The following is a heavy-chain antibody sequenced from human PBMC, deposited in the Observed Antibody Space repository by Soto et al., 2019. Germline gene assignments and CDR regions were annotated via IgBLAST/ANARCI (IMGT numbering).Heavy chain of an antibody. J-gene: IGHJ4*02. D-gene: IGHD4-17*01. CDR1: GGTFSSYA. CDR2: MNPYFGNT. V-gene: IGHV1-8*02. Sequence: GASVKVSCKASGGTFSSYAISWVRQAPGQGLEWMGWMNPYFGNTGYTQKFQGRVTMTRNNSINTAYMELSSLRSEDTAVYYCARGPTVTKIDYWGQGTLVTVS. CDR3: ARGPTVTKIDY.